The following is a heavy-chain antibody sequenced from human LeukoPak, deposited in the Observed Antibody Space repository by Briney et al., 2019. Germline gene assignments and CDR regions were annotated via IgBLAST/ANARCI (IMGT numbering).Heavy chain of an antibody. CDR1: GFTFSSYW. CDR3: AKDPDRYNWNLGANPWFGDY. CDR2: ISGSGGST. D-gene: IGHD1-7*01. Sequence: PGGSLRLSCAASGFTFSSYWMSWVRQAPGKGLEWVSAISGSGGSTYYADSVKGRFTISRDNSKNTLYLQMNSLRAEDTAVYYCAKDPDRYNWNLGANPWFGDYWGQGTLVTVSS. V-gene: IGHV3-23*01. J-gene: IGHJ4*02.